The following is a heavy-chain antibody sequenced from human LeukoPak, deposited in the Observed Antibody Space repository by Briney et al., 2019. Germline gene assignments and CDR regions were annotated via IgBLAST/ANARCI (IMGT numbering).Heavy chain of an antibody. V-gene: IGHV3-73*01. Sequence: GGSLRLSCAASGFTFSGSAMHWARQASGKGLEWVGRIRSKANNYATAYAASVKGRFTISRDDSKSTAYLQMNSLKTEDTAVYYCARSRDDAFDIWGQGTMVTVSS. J-gene: IGHJ3*02. CDR3: ARSRDDAFDI. CDR2: IRSKANNYAT. CDR1: GFTFSGSA.